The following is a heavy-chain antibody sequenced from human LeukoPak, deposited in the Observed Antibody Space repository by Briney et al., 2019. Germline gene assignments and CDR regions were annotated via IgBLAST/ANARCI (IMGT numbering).Heavy chain of an antibody. Sequence: GGSLRLSCAASGFTFSSYAMSWVRQAPGKGLEWVSAISGSGGSTYYADSVKGRFTISRDNSKNTLYLQMNSLRAEDTAVYYCAKDPVRSGYSYYFDYWGQGTLVTVSS. CDR3: AKDPVRSGYSYYFDY. V-gene: IGHV3-23*01. CDR1: GFTFSSYA. J-gene: IGHJ4*02. D-gene: IGHD3-3*01. CDR2: ISGSGGST.